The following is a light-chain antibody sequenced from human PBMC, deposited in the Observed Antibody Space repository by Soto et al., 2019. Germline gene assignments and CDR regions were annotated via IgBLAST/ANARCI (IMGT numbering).Light chain of an antibody. J-gene: IGKJ1*01. CDR1: QSVSSN. CDR2: AAS. Sequence: EIVMTQSPATLSVSPGDRTTLSCRASQSVSSNLAWYQQKRGQAPRLLIYAASTRATGIPARFSGSGSGTEFTLTISSLRSEDFANYYCQQYNTWPPWTFGQGTKVEIK. V-gene: IGKV3-15*01. CDR3: QQYNTWPPWT.